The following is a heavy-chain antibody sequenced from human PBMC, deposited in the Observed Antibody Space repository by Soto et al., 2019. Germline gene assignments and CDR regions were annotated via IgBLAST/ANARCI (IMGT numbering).Heavy chain of an antibody. CDR2: IKQDGSEK. J-gene: IGHJ4*02. D-gene: IGHD5-12*01. Sequence: GGSLRLSCAASGFTFSSYWMSWVRQAPGKGLEWVANIKQDGSEKYYVDSVKGRFTISRDNAKNSLYLQMNSLRAEDTAVYYCARGSGYDYWGGDYWGQGTLVTVSS. CDR1: GFTFSSYW. V-gene: IGHV3-7*04. CDR3: ARGSGYDYWGGDY.